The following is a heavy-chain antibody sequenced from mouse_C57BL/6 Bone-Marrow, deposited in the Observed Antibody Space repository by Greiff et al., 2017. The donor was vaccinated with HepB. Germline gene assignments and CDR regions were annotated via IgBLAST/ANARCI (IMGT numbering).Heavy chain of an antibody. CDR2: IDPSDSET. Sequence: QVQLQQSGAELVRPGSSVKLSCKASGYTFTSYWMHWVKQRPIQGLEWIGNIDPSDSETHYNQKFKDKATLTVDKSSSTAYMQLSSLTSEDSAVYYCARGPHYYGSSCFDYWGQGTTLTVSS. CDR3: ARGPHYYGSSCFDY. V-gene: IGHV1-52*01. J-gene: IGHJ2*01. CDR1: GYTFTSYW. D-gene: IGHD1-1*01.